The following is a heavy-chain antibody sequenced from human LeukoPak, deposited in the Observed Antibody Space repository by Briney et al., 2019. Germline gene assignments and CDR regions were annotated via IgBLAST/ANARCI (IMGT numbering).Heavy chain of an antibody. V-gene: IGHV4-38-2*02. Sequence: SETLSLTCTVSGYSISSGYYWGWIRQPPGKGLEWIGSIYHSGSTFYNPSLKSRVTVSVDTSKNQFSLKLNSVTAADTAVYYCARQTGSGLFILPGGQGTLVTVSS. J-gene: IGHJ4*02. CDR3: ARQTGSGLFILP. CDR2: IYHSGST. D-gene: IGHD3-10*01. CDR1: GYSISSGYY.